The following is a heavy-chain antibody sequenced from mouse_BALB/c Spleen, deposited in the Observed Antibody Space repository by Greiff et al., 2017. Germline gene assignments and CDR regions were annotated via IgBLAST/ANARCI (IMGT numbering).Heavy chain of an antibody. CDR3: TRKKYDGYYYYAMDY. CDR2: IYPGNSDT. J-gene: IGHJ4*01. D-gene: IGHD2-3*01. Sequence: VQLKESGTVLARPGASVKMSCKASGYTFTSYWMHWVKQRPGQGLEWIGAIYPGNSDTSYNQKFKGKAKLTAVTSTSTAYMELSSLTNEDSAVYYCTRKKYDGYYYYAMDYWGQGTSVTVSS. CDR1: GYTFTSYW. V-gene: IGHV1-5*01.